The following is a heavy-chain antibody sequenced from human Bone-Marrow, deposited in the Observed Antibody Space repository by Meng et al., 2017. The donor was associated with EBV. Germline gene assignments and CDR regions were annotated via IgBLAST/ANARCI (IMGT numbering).Heavy chain of an antibody. V-gene: IGHV1-8*01. CDR2: MNPNSGNT. CDR1: GYTFTSYD. J-gene: IGHJ4*02. D-gene: IGHD3-3*01. Sequence: QVQLVQSGAEVKKPGASVKVSCKASGYTFTSYDINWVRQATGQGLEWMGWMNPNSGNTGYAQKFQGRVTMTRNTSISTAYMELSSLRSEDTAVYYCARGKKTYYDFWSGYPSFDYGEQGPLGTVVS. CDR3: ARGKKTYYDFWSGYPSFDY.